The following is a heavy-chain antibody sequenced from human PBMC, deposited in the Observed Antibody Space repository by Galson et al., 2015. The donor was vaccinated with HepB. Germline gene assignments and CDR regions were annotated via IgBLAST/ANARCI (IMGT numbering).Heavy chain of an antibody. V-gene: IGHV4-4*07. CDR1: GGSINNYY. J-gene: IGHJ3*01. CDR3: ARGPGGATYEAFDL. D-gene: IGHD2-21*01. Sequence: LSLTCTVSGGSINNYYWSWIRQPAGKGLEWIGRIYTSGSSDYNPSLKSRVTMSVDTSNNQFSLKLSSVTAADTAVYYCARGPGGATYEAFDLWGQGTMVTVSS. CDR2: IYTSGSS.